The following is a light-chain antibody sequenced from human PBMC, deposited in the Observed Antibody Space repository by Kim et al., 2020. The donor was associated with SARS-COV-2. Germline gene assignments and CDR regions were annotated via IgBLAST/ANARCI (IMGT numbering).Light chain of an antibody. CDR1: SSNIGNNA. CDR3: ATWDDSLNGPL. CDR2: YDD. V-gene: IGLV1-36*01. J-gene: IGLJ3*02. Sequence: QSVLTQPPSVSEAPGQRVSISCSGSSSNIGNNAVNWYQQLPGKAPKLLIYYDDLLPSGVSDRFSGSKSGTSASLAISGLQSEDEADYYCATWDDSLNGPLFGGGTKLTVL.